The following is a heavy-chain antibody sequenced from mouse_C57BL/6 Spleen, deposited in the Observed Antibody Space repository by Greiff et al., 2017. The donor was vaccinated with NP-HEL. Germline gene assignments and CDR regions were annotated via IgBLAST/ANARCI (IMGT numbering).Heavy chain of an antibody. J-gene: IGHJ1*03. CDR3: ARAGSTRYFEV. V-gene: IGHV1-26*01. Sequence: EVQLQQSGPELVKPGASVKISCKASGYTFTDYYMNWVKQSHGKSLEWIGDINPNNGGTSYNQKFKGKATLTVDKSSSTAYMELRSLTSEDSAVYYCARAGSTRYFEVWGTGTTVTVSS. CDR2: INPNNGGT. D-gene: IGHD1-1*01. CDR1: GYTFTDYY.